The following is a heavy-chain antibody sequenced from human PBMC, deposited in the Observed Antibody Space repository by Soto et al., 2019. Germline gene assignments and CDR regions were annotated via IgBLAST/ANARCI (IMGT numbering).Heavy chain of an antibody. J-gene: IGHJ5*02. CDR2: IKQDGSEK. V-gene: IGHV3-7*01. CDR3: ARDPPRKYSSSWYPNWFDP. D-gene: IGHD6-13*01. Sequence: EVQLVESGGGLVQPGGSLRLSCAASGFTFSSYWMSWVRQAPGKGLEWVANIKQDGSEKYYVDSVKGRFTISRDNAKNSLYLQMNSRRAEDTAVYYCARDPPRKYSSSWYPNWFDPWGQGTLVTVSS. CDR1: GFTFSSYW.